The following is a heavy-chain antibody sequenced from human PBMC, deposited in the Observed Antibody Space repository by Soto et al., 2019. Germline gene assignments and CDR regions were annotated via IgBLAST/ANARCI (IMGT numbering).Heavy chain of an antibody. V-gene: IGHV3-30-3*01. CDR3: ARAGGGAYDSSGYYSGPDAFDI. J-gene: IGHJ3*02. D-gene: IGHD3-22*01. CDR2: ISYDGSNK. CDR1: GFTFSSYA. Sequence: QVQLVESGGGVVQPGRSLRLSCAASGFTFSSYAMHWARQAPGKGLEWVAVISYDGSNKYYADSVKGRFTISRDNSKNTLYLQMNSLRAEDTAVYYCARAGGGAYDSSGYYSGPDAFDIWGQGTMVTVSS.